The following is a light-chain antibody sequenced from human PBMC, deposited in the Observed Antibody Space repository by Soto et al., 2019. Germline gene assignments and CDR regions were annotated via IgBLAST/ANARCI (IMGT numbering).Light chain of an antibody. Sequence: EIVLTQSPGTLSLSPGERATFSCRASQSVSRTYLAWYQQKPVQAPRLLIYATSSRATGIPDRFSGSGSGTDFTLTISRLEPEDFAVYYCQQYGRSGTFGQGTKVDIK. J-gene: IGKJ1*01. CDR2: ATS. CDR3: QQYGRSGT. V-gene: IGKV3-20*01. CDR1: QSVSRTY.